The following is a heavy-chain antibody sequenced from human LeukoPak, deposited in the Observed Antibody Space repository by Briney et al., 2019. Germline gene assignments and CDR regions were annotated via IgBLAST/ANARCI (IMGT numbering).Heavy chain of an antibody. J-gene: IGHJ4*02. V-gene: IGHV4-4*02. CDR1: GGSISSSNW. CDR2: IYHSGST. CDR3: ASGGTSGYSSGWYFDY. D-gene: IGHD6-19*01. Sequence: PSETLSLTCAVSGGSISSSNWWSWVRQPPGKGLEWIGEIYHSGSTNYNPSLKSRVTISVDKSKNQFSLKLSSVTAADTAVYYCASGGTSGYSSGWYFDYWGQGTLVTVSS.